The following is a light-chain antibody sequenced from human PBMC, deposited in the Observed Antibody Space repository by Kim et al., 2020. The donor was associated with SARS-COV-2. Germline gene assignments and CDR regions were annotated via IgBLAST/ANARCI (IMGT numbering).Light chain of an antibody. V-gene: IGLV1-40*01. CDR3: QSYDRSLSGSVV. CDR1: SSNIGAGYD. Sequence: QSVLTQPPSVSGAPGQRVTISFTGSSSNIGAGYDVHWYRQLPGTAPKLLIYGNNNRPSGVPDRFSASKSGTSASLAITGLQAEDEADYYCQSYDRSLSGSVVFGGGTKLTVL. J-gene: IGLJ3*02. CDR2: GNN.